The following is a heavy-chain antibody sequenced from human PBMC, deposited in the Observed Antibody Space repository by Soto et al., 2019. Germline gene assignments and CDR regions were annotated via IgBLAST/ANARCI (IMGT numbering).Heavy chain of an antibody. V-gene: IGHV3-30*04. J-gene: IGHJ4*02. Sequence: QVQLLESGGGVVQPGRSLRLSCAASGFTFSTYSMYWVRQAPGKALEWVALISFDGGSRYYPDSVEGRFTISRDNSQNTLYLEMNSLRVEDTAVYYCARTHSRGWNTFDNWGPGTLVTVSS. D-gene: IGHD6-19*01. CDR1: GFTFSTYS. CDR2: ISFDGGSR. CDR3: ARTHSRGWNTFDN.